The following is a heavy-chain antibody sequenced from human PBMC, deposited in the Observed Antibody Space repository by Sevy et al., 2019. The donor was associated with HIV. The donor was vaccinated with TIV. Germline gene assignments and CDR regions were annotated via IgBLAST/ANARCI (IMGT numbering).Heavy chain of an antibody. Sequence: ASVKVSCKASGGTFSSYAITWVRQAPGQGLEWMGGIIPIFGTANYAQKFQGRVTITADESTMTAYMELSGLRSEDTAVYYCARGESIAALPGDLQYWGQGTLVTVSS. CDR1: GGTFSSYA. J-gene: IGHJ1*01. CDR2: IIPIFGTA. CDR3: ARGESIAALPGDLQY. V-gene: IGHV1-69*13. D-gene: IGHD6-6*01.